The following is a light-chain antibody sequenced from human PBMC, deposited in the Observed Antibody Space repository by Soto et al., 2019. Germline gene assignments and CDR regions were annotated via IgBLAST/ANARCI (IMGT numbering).Light chain of an antibody. V-gene: IGLV2-14*03. CDR3: SSYTSSTTPYV. Sequence: QSALTQPASVSGSPGQSITISCTGTSSDVGGYNYVSWYQQHPGKAPKLMIYDVINRPSGVSNRFSGSKSGNTASLTISGLQAEDEADYYYSSYTSSTTPYVFGPGTKLTVL. CDR2: DVI. CDR1: SSDVGGYNY. J-gene: IGLJ1*01.